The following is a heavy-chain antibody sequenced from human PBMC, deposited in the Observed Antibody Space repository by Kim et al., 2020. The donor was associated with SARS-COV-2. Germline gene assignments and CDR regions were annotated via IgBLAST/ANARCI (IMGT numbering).Heavy chain of an antibody. CDR3: AKSGCSSTSCPYYYYGM. CDR1: GFTFSSYG. D-gene: IGHD2-2*01. J-gene: IGHJ6*01. CDR2: ISYDGSNK. Sequence: GGSLRLSCAASGFTFSSYGMHWVRQAPGKGLEWVAVISYDGSNKYYADSVKGRFTISRDNSKNTLYLQMNSLRAEDTAVYYCAKSGCSSTSCPYYYYGM. V-gene: IGHV3-30*18.